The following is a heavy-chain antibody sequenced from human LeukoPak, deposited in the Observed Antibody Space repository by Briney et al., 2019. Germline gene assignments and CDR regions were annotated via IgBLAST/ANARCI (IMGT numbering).Heavy chain of an antibody. Sequence: PGGSLRLSCAASGFTFSSYWMHWVRHAPGKGLVWVSLINSDGSSTTYADSVKGRFTISRDNAKNTLYLQMHSLRAEDTAVYFCARDTIAVAGDFDYWGQGTLVTVSS. D-gene: IGHD6-19*01. CDR1: GFTFSSYW. CDR3: ARDTIAVAGDFDY. J-gene: IGHJ4*02. V-gene: IGHV3-74*01. CDR2: INSDGSST.